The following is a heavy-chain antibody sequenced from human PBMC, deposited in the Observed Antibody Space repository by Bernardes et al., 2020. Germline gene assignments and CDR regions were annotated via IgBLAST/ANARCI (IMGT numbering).Heavy chain of an antibody. Sequence: SETLSLTCAAYGGSFSGYYRSWIRQPPGKGLKWIGEINHSGSTNYNPSLKSRVTISVDTSKNQFSLKLSSVTAADTAVHYCARGPTISRGNGTYYWGQGTLVTVSS. J-gene: IGHJ4*02. CDR3: ARGPTISRGNGTYY. CDR1: GGSFSGYY. CDR2: INHSGST. D-gene: IGHD3-3*01. V-gene: IGHV4-34*01.